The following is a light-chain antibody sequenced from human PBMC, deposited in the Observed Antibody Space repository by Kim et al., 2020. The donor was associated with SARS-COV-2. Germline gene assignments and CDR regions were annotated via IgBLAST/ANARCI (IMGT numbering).Light chain of an antibody. Sequence: YVGDRVTLTCRASQAIGSYLAWYQQKRGRAPQLLLLCASILQSEVPSRCSGRGSGTEFTLTINSLQPEDFATYYCQHLNNYPPSTFGGGTKVDIK. CDR1: QAIGSY. CDR2: CAS. CDR3: QHLNNYPPST. J-gene: IGKJ4*01. V-gene: IGKV1-9*01.